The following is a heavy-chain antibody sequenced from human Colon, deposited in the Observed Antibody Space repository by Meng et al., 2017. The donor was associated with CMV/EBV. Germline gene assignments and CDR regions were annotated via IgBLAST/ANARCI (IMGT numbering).Heavy chain of an antibody. CDR3: SSKRITIFPDWFDP. Sequence: SETLSLTCTVPGGSISSSSYYWGWIRQPPGKGLEWIGSIYYSGRTYYNPSLKSRVTISVDTSKNQFSMKLSSVTAADTAVYYCSSKRITIFPDWFDPWGQGTLVTVSS. CDR1: GGSISSSSYY. D-gene: IGHD3-10*02. V-gene: IGHV4-39*01. CDR2: IYYSGRT. J-gene: IGHJ5*02.